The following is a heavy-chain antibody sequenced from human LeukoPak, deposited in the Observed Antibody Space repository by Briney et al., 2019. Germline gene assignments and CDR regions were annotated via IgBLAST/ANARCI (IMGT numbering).Heavy chain of an antibody. CDR3: ASDIVVVPAATAIDDY. Sequence: GGSLRLSCAASGFTVSSNYMSWVRQAPGKGLEWVSVIYSGGSTYYADSVKGRFTISRDNSKNTLYLQMNSLRAEDTAVYYCASDIVVVPAATAIDDYWGQGTLVTVSS. CDR2: IYSGGST. J-gene: IGHJ4*02. D-gene: IGHD2-2*01. V-gene: IGHV3-53*05. CDR1: GFTVSSNY.